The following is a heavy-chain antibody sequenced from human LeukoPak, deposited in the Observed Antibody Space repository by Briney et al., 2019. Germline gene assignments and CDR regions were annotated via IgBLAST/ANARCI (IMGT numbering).Heavy chain of an antibody. J-gene: IGHJ3*02. Sequence: PGGSLRLSCAASGFTFSSYSMNWVRQAPGKGLEWVSSITSSSSYIYYADSVKGRFTISRDNAKNSLYLQMNSLRAEDTAVYYCARYRFVVGVTDSFDMWGQGITVTVSS. CDR2: ITSSSSYI. CDR1: GFTFSSYS. CDR3: ARYRFVVGVTDSFDM. D-gene: IGHD1-26*01. V-gene: IGHV3-21*01.